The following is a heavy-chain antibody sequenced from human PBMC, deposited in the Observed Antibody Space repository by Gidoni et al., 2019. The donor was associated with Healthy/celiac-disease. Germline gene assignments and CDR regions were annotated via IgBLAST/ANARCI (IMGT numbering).Heavy chain of an antibody. CDR2: IYDSGST. CDR1: GGSISSYY. CDR3: ARTTVHTYYFDY. D-gene: IGHD4-17*01. Sequence: QVQLQESGTGLVKPSETLSLTGPVSGGSISSYYWSWIRQPPVKGLEWIGYIYDSGSTTYNPSLKSRVTISVDTSKNQFSLKLSAVTAADTAVYYCARTTVHTYYFDYWGQGTLVTVSS. J-gene: IGHJ4*02. V-gene: IGHV4-59*01.